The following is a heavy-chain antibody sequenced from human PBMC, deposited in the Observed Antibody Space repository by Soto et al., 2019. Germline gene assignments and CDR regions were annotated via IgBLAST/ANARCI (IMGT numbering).Heavy chain of an antibody. J-gene: IGHJ6*02. CDR3: ARYCSSTSCYYYYYGMDV. CDR2: ISAYNGNT. D-gene: IGHD2-2*01. V-gene: IGHV1-18*04. Sequence: QVQLVQSGAEVKKPGASVKVSCKASGYTFTSYGIIWVRQAPGQGLEWMGWISAYNGNTNYAQKLQGRVTMTTDTSTSTAYMELRSLRSDDTAVYYCARYCSSTSCYYYYYGMDVWGQGTTVTVSS. CDR1: GYTFTSYG.